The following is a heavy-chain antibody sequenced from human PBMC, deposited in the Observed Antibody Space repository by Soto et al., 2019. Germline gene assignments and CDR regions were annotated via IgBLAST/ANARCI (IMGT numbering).Heavy chain of an antibody. CDR3: ERDDLFVDNGLDH. V-gene: IGHV3-33*01. J-gene: IGHJ4*02. D-gene: IGHD1-1*01. CDR2: INDGSEE. Sequence: QVQLVESGGGVVRPGTSLRLSCAATGFSFSAHGMHWVRQAPGKGLEWLAVINDGSEEGYADSVRGRFTISRDNARNILYLQMGSLRAEASALYYCERDDLFVDNGLDHWGQGTLVTVSS. CDR1: GFSFSAHG.